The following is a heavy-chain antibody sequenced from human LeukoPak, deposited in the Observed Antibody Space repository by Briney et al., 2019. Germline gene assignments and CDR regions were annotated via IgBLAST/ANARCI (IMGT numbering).Heavy chain of an antibody. V-gene: IGHV4-38-2*02. CDR2: IYQSGNT. J-gene: IGHJ5*02. Sequence: SETLSLTCSVSGYSISSGYFWGWIRQPPGKGLEWIGSIYQSGNTYYNESLRSRVTISVDTSKNQFSLKLTSVTAADTALYYCARVPGPNWFDPWGQGTLVIVSS. CDR1: GYSISSGYF. CDR3: ARVPGPNWFDP.